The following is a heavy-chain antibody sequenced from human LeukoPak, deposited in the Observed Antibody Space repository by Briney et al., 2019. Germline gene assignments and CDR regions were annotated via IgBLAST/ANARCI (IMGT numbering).Heavy chain of an antibody. V-gene: IGHV4-38-2*02. CDR1: GYSISSGYY. J-gene: IGHJ5*02. Sequence: PSETLSLTCTVSGYSISSGYYWGWIRQPPGKGLEWIGSIYYSGSTYYNPSLKSRVTISVDTSKNQFSLKLSSVTAADTAVYYCARRSVYSSRYXXPWGXXTLXTVSS. CDR3: ARRSVYSSRYXXP. CDR2: IYYSGST. D-gene: IGHD6-13*01.